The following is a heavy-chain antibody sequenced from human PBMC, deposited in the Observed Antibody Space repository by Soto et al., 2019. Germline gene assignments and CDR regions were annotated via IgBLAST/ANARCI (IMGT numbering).Heavy chain of an antibody. Sequence: GGSLRLSCAASGFTVSSNYMSWVRQAPGKGLEWVSVIYSGGSTYYADSVKGRFTISRDNSKNTLYLQMISLRAEDTAAYYCARGSSGYWYYFDYWGQGTLVTVSS. CDR2: IYSGGST. D-gene: IGHD3-22*01. CDR3: ARGSSGYWYYFDY. J-gene: IGHJ4*02. V-gene: IGHV3-66*01. CDR1: GFTVSSNY.